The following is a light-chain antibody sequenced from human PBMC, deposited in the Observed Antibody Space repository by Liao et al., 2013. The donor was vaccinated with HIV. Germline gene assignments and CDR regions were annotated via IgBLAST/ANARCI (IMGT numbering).Light chain of an antibody. CDR3: QVWDSDRDPHYV. CDR1: ALPKQF. V-gene: IGLV3-1*01. CDR2: YDS. J-gene: IGLJ1*01. Sequence: SYELTQPPSVSVSPGQTARITCSGDALPKQFASWYQQKPGQAPVLVIYYDSDRPSGIPERFSGSKSGNTATLTISGTQTMDEADYYCQVWDSDRDPHYVFGTGTKVTVL.